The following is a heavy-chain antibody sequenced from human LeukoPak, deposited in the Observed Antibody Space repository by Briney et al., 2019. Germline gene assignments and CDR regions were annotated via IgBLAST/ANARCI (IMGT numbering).Heavy chain of an antibody. CDR1: GGSISSSSYY. Sequence: NPSETLSLTCTVSGGSISSSSYYWGWIRQPPGKGLEWIGSIYYSGSTYYNPSLKSRVTISVDTSKNQFSLKLSSVTAADTAVYYCARRDYGFTMVRGVIIRTANLDYWGQGTLVTVSS. CDR3: ARRDYGFTMVRGVIIRTANLDY. J-gene: IGHJ4*02. CDR2: IYYSGST. D-gene: IGHD3-10*01. V-gene: IGHV4-39*01.